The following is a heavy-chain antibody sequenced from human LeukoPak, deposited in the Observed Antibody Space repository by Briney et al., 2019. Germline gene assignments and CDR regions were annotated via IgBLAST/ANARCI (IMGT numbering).Heavy chain of an antibody. Sequence: SETLSLTCTVSGGSISSYYWSWIRQPPGKGLEWIGYICYSGSTNYNPSLKSRVTISVDTSKNQFSLKLSSVTAADTAVYYCARGLRGWNFDYWGQGTLVTVSS. CDR1: GGSISSYY. D-gene: IGHD6-19*01. CDR2: ICYSGST. J-gene: IGHJ4*02. CDR3: ARGLRGWNFDY. V-gene: IGHV4-59*01.